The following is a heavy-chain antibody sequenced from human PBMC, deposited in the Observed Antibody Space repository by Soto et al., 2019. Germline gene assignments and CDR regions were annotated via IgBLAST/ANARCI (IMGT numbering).Heavy chain of an antibody. Sequence: QVRPVQSGAEVKKPGSSVRSSCKASGYTLSGYHRPWVRLPLGQGLEWTGWINSNSGGTNYALKFQGRVTMPRDTTISTAYTELSRLRSDDTAVYYCARPDDILTGSLDYLGQGTLVTVSS. J-gene: IGHJ4*02. CDR3: ARPDDILTGSLDY. CDR2: INSNSGGT. CDR1: GYTLSGYH. D-gene: IGHD3-9*01. V-gene: IGHV1-2*02.